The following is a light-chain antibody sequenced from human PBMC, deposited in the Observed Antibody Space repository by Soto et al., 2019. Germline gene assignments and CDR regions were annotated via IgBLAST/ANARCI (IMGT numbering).Light chain of an antibody. Sequence: DIQMTQSPSTLSASVGDRVTITCRASQSITTWLAWYQQKPGKAPNLLIYNASNLQSGVPSRFSGRGSGTEFTLTISGLQRDDFATYYCQQYETYYAFGQGTKLEIK. CDR2: NAS. J-gene: IGKJ2*01. CDR3: QQYETYYA. V-gene: IGKV1-5*03. CDR1: QSITTW.